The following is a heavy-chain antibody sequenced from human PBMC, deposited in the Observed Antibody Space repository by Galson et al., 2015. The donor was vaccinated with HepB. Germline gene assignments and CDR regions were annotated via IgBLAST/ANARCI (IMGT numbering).Heavy chain of an antibody. CDR3: ARGTSMPNWFAP. V-gene: IGHV3-21*01. J-gene: IGHJ5*02. Sequence: SLRLSCAGSGFTFSIYSMNWVRQAPGKGLEWVPSISSSSSHIYYAESLKGRFTVSRDNAKNSVYLQMSSLRAEDTAVYFCARGTSMPNWFAPWGQGTLVTVSS. D-gene: IGHD2/OR15-2a*01. CDR2: ISSSSSHI. CDR1: GFTFSIYS.